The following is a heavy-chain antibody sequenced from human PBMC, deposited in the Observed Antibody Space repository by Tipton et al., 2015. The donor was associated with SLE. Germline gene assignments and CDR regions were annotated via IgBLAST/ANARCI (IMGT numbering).Heavy chain of an antibody. D-gene: IGHD6-19*01. V-gene: IGHV4-30-4*07. Sequence: TLSLTCAVSGGSISSGGYSWSWIRQPPGKGLEWIGYIYYSGSTNYNPSLKSRVTISVDTSKNQFSLKLSSVTAADTAVYYCARSSSGWYGAFDIWGQGTMVTVSS. CDR3: ARSSSGWYGAFDI. CDR2: IYYSGST. J-gene: IGHJ3*02. CDR1: GGSISSGGYS.